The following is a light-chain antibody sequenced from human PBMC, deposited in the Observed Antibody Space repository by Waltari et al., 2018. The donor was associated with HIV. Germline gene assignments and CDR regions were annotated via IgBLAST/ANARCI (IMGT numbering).Light chain of an antibody. V-gene: IGLV2-14*01. CDR2: EVS. J-gene: IGLJ2*01. CDR3: SSYTSSSTLV. Sequence: QSALTQPASVSGSPGQSITISCTGTSSDVGGYNYVSWYQQPPGKAPKLMIYEVSNRPSGVSNRSSGSKSGNTASLTISGLQAEDEADYYCSSYTSSSTLVFGGGTKLTVL. CDR1: SSDVGGYNY.